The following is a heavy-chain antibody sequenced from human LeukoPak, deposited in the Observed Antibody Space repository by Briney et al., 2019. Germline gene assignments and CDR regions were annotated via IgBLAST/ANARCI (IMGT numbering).Heavy chain of an antibody. CDR2: IYSGGST. D-gene: IGHD2-2*01. J-gene: IGHJ4*02. Sequence: SGGSLRLSCAASGFTFSSYWMSWVRQAPGKGLEWVSVIYSGGSTYYADSVKGRFTISRDNSKNTLYLQMNSLRAEDTAVYYCARVASAAHFDYWGQGTLVTVSS. CDR1: GFTFSSYW. V-gene: IGHV3-53*01. CDR3: ARVASAAHFDY.